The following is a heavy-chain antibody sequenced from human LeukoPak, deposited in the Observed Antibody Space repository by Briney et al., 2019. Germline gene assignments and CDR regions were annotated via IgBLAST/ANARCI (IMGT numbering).Heavy chain of an antibody. Sequence: GGSLRLSCAASGFTFSDAWMTWVRQTPGKGLEWVSSISGSGDSTYYADSVKGRFTISRDNSKNTLYLQMNSLRAEDTAVYYCAKDGSRAWDIGFQHWGQGTLVTVSS. CDR3: AKDGSRAWDIGFQH. J-gene: IGHJ1*01. D-gene: IGHD2-15*01. CDR1: GFTFSDAW. CDR2: ISGSGDST. V-gene: IGHV3-23*01.